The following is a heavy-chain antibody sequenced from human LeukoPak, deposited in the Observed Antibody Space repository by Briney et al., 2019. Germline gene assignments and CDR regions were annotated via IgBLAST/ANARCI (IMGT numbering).Heavy chain of an antibody. J-gene: IGHJ3*02. CDR3: AKELAMVRGVIITMGAFDI. V-gene: IGHV3-30*02. Sequence: PGGSLRLSCAASGLTFSSYGMHWVRQAPGKGLEWVAFIRYDGSNKYYADSVKGRFTISRDNSKNTLYLQMNSLRAEDTAVYYCAKELAMVRGVIITMGAFDIWGQGTMVTVSS. CDR1: GLTFSSYG. D-gene: IGHD3-10*01. CDR2: IRYDGSNK.